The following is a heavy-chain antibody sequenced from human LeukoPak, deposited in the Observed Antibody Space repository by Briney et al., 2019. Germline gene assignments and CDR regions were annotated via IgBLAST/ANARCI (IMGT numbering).Heavy chain of an antibody. CDR3: AGDPRPYDFWSGYYQYYYYGMDV. CDR1: GGSISSSNW. J-gene: IGHJ6*02. V-gene: IGHV4-4*02. D-gene: IGHD3-3*01. Sequence: SETLSLTCAVSGGSISSSNWWSWVRQPPGKGLEWIGEIYHSGSTNYNPSLKSRVTISVDKSKNQFSLKLSSVAAADTAVYYCAGDPRPYDFWSGYYQYYYYGMDVWGQGTTVTVSS. CDR2: IYHSGST.